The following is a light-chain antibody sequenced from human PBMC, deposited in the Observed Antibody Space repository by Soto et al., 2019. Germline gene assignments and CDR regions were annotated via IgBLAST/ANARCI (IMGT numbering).Light chain of an antibody. V-gene: IGKV1-5*01. CDR3: QHYDTFSWT. CDR2: GAS. CDR1: EDIDTS. Sequence: DIQMTQSPSTLSVSLGDRITITCRASEDIDTSLAWFQQRPGKAPKVLIAGASGLMNGVPSTFSGSGSWTEFALTISSVQPDDFATYFCQHYDTFSWTFGQGTKVEMK. J-gene: IGKJ1*01.